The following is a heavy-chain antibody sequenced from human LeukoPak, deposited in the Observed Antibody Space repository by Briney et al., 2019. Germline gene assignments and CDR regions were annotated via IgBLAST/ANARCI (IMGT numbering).Heavy chain of an antibody. CDR1: GGXXXSSXYY. CDR2: IYYSGST. V-gene: IGHV4-39*07. Sequence: SGGXXXSSXYYWGWIRQPPGKGLEWIGSIYYSGSTNYNPSLKSRVTISVDTSKNQFSLKLSSVTAADTAVYYCARPTTYCSSTSCNDAFDIWGQGTMVTVSS. CDR3: ARPTTYCSSTSCNDAFDI. J-gene: IGHJ3*02. D-gene: IGHD2-2*01.